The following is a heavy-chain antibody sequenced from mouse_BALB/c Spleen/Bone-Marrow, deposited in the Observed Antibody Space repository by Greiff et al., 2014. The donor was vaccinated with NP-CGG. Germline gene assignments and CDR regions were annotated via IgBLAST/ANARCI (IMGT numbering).Heavy chain of an antibody. CDR2: IDPANGNT. CDR1: GFSIKDTY. V-gene: IGHV14-3*02. CDR3: ANYYYGSHFDY. Sequence: EVQLQQSGAAPVKPGASVKLSCTASGFSIKDTYMHWVKQRPEQGLEWIGRIDPANGNTKYDPKFQGKATITADTSSNTAYLQLSSLTSEDTAVYYCANYYYGSHFDYWGQGTTLTVSS. D-gene: IGHD1-1*01. J-gene: IGHJ2*01.